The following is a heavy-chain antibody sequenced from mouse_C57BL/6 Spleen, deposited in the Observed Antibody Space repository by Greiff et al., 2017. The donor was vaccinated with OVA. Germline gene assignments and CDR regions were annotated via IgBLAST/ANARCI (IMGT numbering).Heavy chain of an antibody. CDR3: ARGGSSGSFAY. J-gene: IGHJ3*01. CDR1: GYTFTSYW. Sequence: QVQLQQPGAELVKPGASVKLSCKASGYTFTSYWMQWVNQRPGQGLEWIGEIDPSDSYTNYNQKFKGQATLTVDTSSSTAYMQLSSLTSEDSAVYYCARGGSSGSFAYWGQGTLVTVSA. D-gene: IGHD3-2*02. V-gene: IGHV1-50*01. CDR2: IDPSDSYT.